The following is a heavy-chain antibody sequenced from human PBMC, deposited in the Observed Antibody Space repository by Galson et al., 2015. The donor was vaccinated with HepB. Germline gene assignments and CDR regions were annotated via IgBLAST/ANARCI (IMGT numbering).Heavy chain of an antibody. CDR1: GFTFRNTW. V-gene: IGHV3-15*07. CDR2: IKRKIDGGTI. CDR3: ATLYYDFWSGSSLAYYYYYMDA. J-gene: IGHJ6*03. Sequence: SLRLSCAASGFTFRNTWMNWVRQAPGKGLEWVGRIKRKIDGGTIDYAAPVKGRFIISRDDSKNMVNMEMNSLKTEDTAVYYCATLYYDFWSGSSLAYYYYYMDAWGKGTTVAVSS. D-gene: IGHD3-3*01.